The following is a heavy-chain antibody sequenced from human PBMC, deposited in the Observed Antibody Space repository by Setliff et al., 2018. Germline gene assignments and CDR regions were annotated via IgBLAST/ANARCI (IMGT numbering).Heavy chain of an antibody. CDR3: ARSGGSNWQTKLDY. D-gene: IGHD2-15*01. V-gene: IGHV1-3*03. Sequence: ASVKVSCKASGYTFTSYAIHWVRQAPGQRLEWMGWINAGNGNTKYSQEFQDRVTITRDTSASIAFMELGSLRSEGMAVYYCARSGGSNWQTKLDYWGQGTQVTVSS. J-gene: IGHJ4*02. CDR1: GYTFTSYA. CDR2: INAGNGNT.